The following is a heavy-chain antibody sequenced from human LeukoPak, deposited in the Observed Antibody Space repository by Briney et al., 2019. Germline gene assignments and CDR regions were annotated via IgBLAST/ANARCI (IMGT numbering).Heavy chain of an antibody. Sequence: SETLSLTCDVSGGSIDSTNWWNWVRQPPGKGLEWIGEIHHDGRINYNPSLKSRVTLSVDKSRNQFSLRLNSVTAADTAMYYCARSHDHLWGNYPDYWGQGTLVTVSS. J-gene: IGHJ4*02. V-gene: IGHV4/OR15-8*01. D-gene: IGHD3-16*02. CDR1: GGSIDSTNW. CDR3: ARSHDHLWGNYPDY. CDR2: IHHDGRI.